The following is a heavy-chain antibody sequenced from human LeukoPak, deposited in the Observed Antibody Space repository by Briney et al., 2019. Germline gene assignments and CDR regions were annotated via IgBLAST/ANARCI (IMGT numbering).Heavy chain of an antibody. CDR1: GGSISSSSYY. Sequence: PSETLSLTCTVSGGSISSSSYYWGWIRQPPGKGLEWIGSIYYSGSTYYNPSLKSRVTMSVDTSKNQFSLKLSSVTAADTAVYYCARSYSSSSHYYYYYMDVWGKGTTVTVSS. CDR2: IYYSGST. V-gene: IGHV4-39*01. D-gene: IGHD6-6*01. CDR3: ARSYSSSSHYYYYYMDV. J-gene: IGHJ6*03.